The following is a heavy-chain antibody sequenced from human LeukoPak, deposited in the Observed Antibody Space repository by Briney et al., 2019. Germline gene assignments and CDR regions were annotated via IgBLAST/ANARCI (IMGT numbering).Heavy chain of an antibody. Sequence: GGSLRLSCTGSGFTFGDYAMSWVRQAPGKGLEWVGFIRSKAYGGTTEYAASVKGRFTISRDDSKSIAYLQMNSLKTEDTAVYYCTRSTPYYYDSSGYYQNFVYWGQGTLVAVSS. CDR1: GFTFGDYA. CDR2: IRSKAYGGTT. D-gene: IGHD3-22*01. J-gene: IGHJ4*02. V-gene: IGHV3-49*04. CDR3: TRSTPYYYDSSGYYQNFVY.